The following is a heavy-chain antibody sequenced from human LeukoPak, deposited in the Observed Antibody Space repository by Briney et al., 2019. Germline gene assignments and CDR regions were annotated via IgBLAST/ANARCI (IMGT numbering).Heavy chain of an antibody. Sequence: PSETLSLTCAVYGGSFSGYYWSWIRQPPGKGLEWIGEINHSGSTNYNPSLKSQVTISVDTSKNQFSLKLSSVTAADTAVYYCARGLNYYDSSGYYIDWGQGTLVTVSS. CDR1: GGSFSGYY. J-gene: IGHJ4*02. D-gene: IGHD3-22*01. CDR2: INHSGST. V-gene: IGHV4-34*01. CDR3: ARGLNYYDSSGYYID.